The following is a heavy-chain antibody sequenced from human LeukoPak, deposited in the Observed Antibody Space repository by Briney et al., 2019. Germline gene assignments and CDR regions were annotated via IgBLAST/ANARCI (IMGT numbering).Heavy chain of an antibody. CDR1: GGSISSSIYY. CDR2: IYYRGST. D-gene: IGHD6-6*01. CDR3: ARDGSSYPYYGMDV. J-gene: IGHJ6*02. Sequence: PSETLSLTCTVSGGSISSSIYYWGWIRQPPGKGLEWIGSIYYRGSTYSNPSLKSRLTISVDTSKNQFSLKLTSVTAADTAVYYCARDGSSYPYYGMDVWGQGTTVTVSS. V-gene: IGHV4-39*01.